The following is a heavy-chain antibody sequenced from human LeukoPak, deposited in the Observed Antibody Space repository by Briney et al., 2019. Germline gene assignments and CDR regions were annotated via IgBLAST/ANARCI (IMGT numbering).Heavy chain of an antibody. D-gene: IGHD6-13*01. J-gene: IGHJ3*02. CDR1: GGTFSSYT. CDR3: ARDGYSSSWYERGDAFDI. V-gene: IGHV1-69*04. CDR2: IIPILGIA. Sequence: GASVKVSCKASGGTFSSYTISWVRQAPGQGLEWMGRIIPILGIANYAQKFQGRVTITADKSTCTAYMELSSLRSEDTAVYYCARDGYSSSWYERGDAFDIWGQGTMVTVSS.